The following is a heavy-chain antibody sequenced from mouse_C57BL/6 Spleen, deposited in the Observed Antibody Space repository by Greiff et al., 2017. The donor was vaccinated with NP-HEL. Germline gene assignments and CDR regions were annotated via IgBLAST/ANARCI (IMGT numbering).Heavy chain of an antibody. Sequence: VKLMESGAELVRPGASVKLSCKASGYTFTDYYINWVKQRPGQGLEWIARIYPGSGNTYYNEKFKGKATLTAEKSSSTAYMQLSSLTSEDSAVYFCARSDYDCFDYWGQGTTLTVSS. J-gene: IGHJ2*01. CDR2: IYPGSGNT. CDR3: ARSDYDCFDY. CDR1: GYTFTDYY. D-gene: IGHD2-4*01. V-gene: IGHV1-76*01.